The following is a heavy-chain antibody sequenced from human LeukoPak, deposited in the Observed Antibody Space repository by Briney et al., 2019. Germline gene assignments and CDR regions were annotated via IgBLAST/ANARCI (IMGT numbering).Heavy chain of an antibody. CDR3: ARDRDYGDAPFDY. CDR1: GGSISSGDYY. Sequence: SETLSLTCTVSGGSISSGDYYWGWIRQPPGKGLEWIGTIYYSGGTYYNPSLKSRVTISVDTSKNQFSLKLSSVTAADTAVYYCARDRDYGDAPFDYWGQGTLVTVSS. V-gene: IGHV4-39*07. D-gene: IGHD4-17*01. CDR2: IYYSGGT. J-gene: IGHJ4*02.